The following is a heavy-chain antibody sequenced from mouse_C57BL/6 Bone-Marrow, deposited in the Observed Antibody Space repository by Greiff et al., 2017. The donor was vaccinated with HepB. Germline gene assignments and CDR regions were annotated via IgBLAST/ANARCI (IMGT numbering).Heavy chain of an antibody. V-gene: IGHV5-16*01. J-gene: IGHJ4*01. D-gene: IGHD1-1*01. CDR2: INYDGSST. CDR3: ARDRYGSSGMDY. CDR1: GFTFSDYY. Sequence: EVQVVESEGGLVQPGSSMKLSCTASGFTFSDYYMAWVRQVPEKGLEWVANINYDGSSTYYLDSLKSRFIISRDNAKNILYLQMSSLKSEDTATYYCARDRYGSSGMDYWGQGTSVTVSS.